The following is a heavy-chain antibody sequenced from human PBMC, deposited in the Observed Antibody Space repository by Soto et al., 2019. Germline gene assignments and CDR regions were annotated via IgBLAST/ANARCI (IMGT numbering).Heavy chain of an antibody. CDR3: ARAKITPGYYYSGMDV. Sequence: SETLSLTCTVSGGSISSGGCYWNWIRQHPGKAMEWLGYISYRGNTYYNQSLKSRISISVDTSKNQFSLRLSSMTAANTAVYYCARAKITPGYYYSGMDVWGQGTTVTV. CDR2: ISYRGNT. V-gene: IGHV4-31*03. D-gene: IGHD1-20*01. CDR1: GGSISSGGCY. J-gene: IGHJ6*02.